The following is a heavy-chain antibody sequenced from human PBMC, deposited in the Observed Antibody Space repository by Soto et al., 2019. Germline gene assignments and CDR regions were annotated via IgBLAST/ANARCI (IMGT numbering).Heavy chain of an antibody. V-gene: IGHV3-23*01. Sequence: GGSLRLSCAASGVTFSNCAMTLVRQAPGKGLEWVSAITGSGGSTYYAGSVKGRFTISRDNSKNTLYLQMNSLRAEDTAVYYCAKPYSSSWTRPDYWGQGTLVTVSS. CDR3: AKPYSSSWTRPDY. CDR1: GVTFSNCA. D-gene: IGHD6-13*01. CDR2: ITGSGGST. J-gene: IGHJ4*02.